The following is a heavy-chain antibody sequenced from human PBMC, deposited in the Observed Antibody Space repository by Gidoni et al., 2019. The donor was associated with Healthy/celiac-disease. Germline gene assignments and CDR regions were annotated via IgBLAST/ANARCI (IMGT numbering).Heavy chain of an antibody. V-gene: IGHV3-43*02. D-gene: IGHD3-16*02. J-gene: IGHJ6*02. CDR2: ISGDGGST. Sequence: EVQLVESGGGVVQPGGSLRLSCPASGFTFDDYAMHWVRQAPGKGLEWVSLISGDGGSTYYADSVKGRFTISRDNSKNSLYLQMNSLRTEDTALYYCAKDIDPRIGYYYGMDVWGQGTTVTVSS. CDR3: AKDIDPRIGYYYGMDV. CDR1: GFTFDDYA.